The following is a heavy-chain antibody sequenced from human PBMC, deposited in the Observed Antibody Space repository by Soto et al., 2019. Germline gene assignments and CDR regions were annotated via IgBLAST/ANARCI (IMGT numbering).Heavy chain of an antibody. CDR1: GVSISSSSYY. CDR3: ARLPGQCTSTSCYGYYVMDV. V-gene: IGHV4-39*01. CDR2: INYSGST. D-gene: IGHD2-2*01. J-gene: IGHJ6*02. Sequence: QLQLQESGPGLVKPSETLSLTCTVSGVSISSSSYYWSWIRQPPGKGLEWIGNINYSGSTYYNPSLQSQATTSADTSKSQFTLKLSSVIAADTAVYYCARLPGQCTSTSCYGYYVMDVGGQGTTVTVSS.